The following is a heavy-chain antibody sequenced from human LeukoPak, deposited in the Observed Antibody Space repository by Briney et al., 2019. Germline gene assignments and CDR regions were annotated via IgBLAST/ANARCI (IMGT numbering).Heavy chain of an antibody. V-gene: IGHV1-24*01. CDR1: GYTLTDLS. Sequence: ASVKVSCKVPGYTLTDLSMHWVRQAPGKGLEWMGGFDPEDGETIYAQKFQGRVTMTEDTSTDTAYMELSSLRSEDTAVYYCSTVRGGGYNVGDYWGQGTLVTVSS. CDR2: FDPEDGET. D-gene: IGHD5-24*01. J-gene: IGHJ4*02. CDR3: STVRGGGYNVGDY.